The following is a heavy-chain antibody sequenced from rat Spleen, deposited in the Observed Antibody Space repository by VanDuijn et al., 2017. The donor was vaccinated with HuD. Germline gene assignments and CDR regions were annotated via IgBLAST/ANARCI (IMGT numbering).Heavy chain of an antibody. CDR1: GYSITSNY. V-gene: IGHV3-1*01. Sequence: EVQLQESGPGLVKPSQSLSLTCSVTGYSITSNYWGWIRKFPGNKMEWIGHISYSGSTSYNPSLKSRISITRDTSKNQFFLQLNSVTTEDTATYYCARSAGGGSYISSGDVMDAWGQGASVTVSS. J-gene: IGHJ4*01. CDR2: ISYSGST. CDR3: ARSAGGGSYISSGDVMDA. D-gene: IGHD1-2*01.